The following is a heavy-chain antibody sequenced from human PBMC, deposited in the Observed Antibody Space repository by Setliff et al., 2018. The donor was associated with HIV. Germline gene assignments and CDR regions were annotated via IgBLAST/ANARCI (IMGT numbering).Heavy chain of an antibody. CDR3: ARDATRGGDMDV. Sequence: GGSLRLSCAASGFSFSTYGMYWVRQAPGKGLEWVAVIWYDASGEHYADSVKGRFSISRDNAKNSLYLQMNSLRAEDTAVYYCARDATRGGDMDVWAKGTTVTVSS. V-gene: IGHV3-33*01. J-gene: IGHJ6*03. D-gene: IGHD2-15*01. CDR1: GFSFSTYG. CDR2: IWYDASGE.